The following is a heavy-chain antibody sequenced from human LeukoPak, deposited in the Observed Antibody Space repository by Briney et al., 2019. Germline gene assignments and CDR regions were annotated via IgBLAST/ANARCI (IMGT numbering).Heavy chain of an antibody. D-gene: IGHD2-2*01. Sequence: ASVKVSCKASGYTFTSYDINWVRQATGQGLEWMGWMNPNSGNTGYAQKFQGRVTMTRNTSISTAYMELSSLRSEDTAVYYCARERRGDIVVVPAAMTYYYYYMDVWGKGTTVTISS. CDR1: GYTFTSYD. CDR2: MNPNSGNT. J-gene: IGHJ6*03. V-gene: IGHV1-8*01. CDR3: ARERRGDIVVVPAAMTYYYYYMDV.